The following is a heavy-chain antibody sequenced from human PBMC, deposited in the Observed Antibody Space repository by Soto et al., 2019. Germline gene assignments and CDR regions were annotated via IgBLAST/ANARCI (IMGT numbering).Heavy chain of an antibody. CDR2: ISSSSSYI. V-gene: IGHV3-21*01. Sequence: GESLKISCAASGFTVSSYSMNWVRQAPGKGLEWVSPISSSSSYIYYADSVKGRFTISRDNAKNSLYLQMNSLRAEDTAVYYCARDPSIQLWTPTVPTYGMDVWGQGTTVTVSS. D-gene: IGHD5-18*01. J-gene: IGHJ6*02. CDR3: ARDPSIQLWTPTVPTYGMDV. CDR1: GFTVSSYS.